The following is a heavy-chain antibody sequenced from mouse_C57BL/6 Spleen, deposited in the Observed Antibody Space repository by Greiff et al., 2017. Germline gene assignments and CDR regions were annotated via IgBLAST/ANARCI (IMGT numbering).Heavy chain of an antibody. CDR2: TYPGDGDT. J-gene: IGHJ2*01. CDR1: GYAFNSSW. V-gene: IGHV1-82*01. D-gene: IGHD4-1*01. CDR3: ARSPLGP. Sequence: VQLQESGPELVKPGASVKISCKASGYAFNSSWLNCVKQRPGKGLEWIGRTYPGDGDTNYKGKFKGKATLTADKASSPAYMQLSSLTSEDSAVYCCARSPLGPWGQGTTLTVSS.